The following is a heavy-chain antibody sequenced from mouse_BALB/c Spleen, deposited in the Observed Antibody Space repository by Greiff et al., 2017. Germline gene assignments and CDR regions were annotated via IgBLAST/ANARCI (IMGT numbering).Heavy chain of an antibody. Sequence: EVKLMESGGGLVQPGGSRKLSCAASGFTFSSFGMHWVRQAPEKGLEWVAYISSGSSTIYYADTVKGRFTISRDKPKNTLFLQMTSLRTEDTAMYYCARTVITTVDYWGQGTTLTVSS. V-gene: IGHV5-17*02. CDR2: ISSGSSTI. J-gene: IGHJ2*01. D-gene: IGHD1-1*01. CDR3: ARTVITTVDY. CDR1: GFTFSSFG.